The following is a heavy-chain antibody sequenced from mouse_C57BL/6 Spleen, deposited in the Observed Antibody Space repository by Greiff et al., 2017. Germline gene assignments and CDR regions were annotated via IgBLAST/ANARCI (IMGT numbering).Heavy chain of an antibody. Sequence: QVQLQQSGAELVKPGASVKLSCKASGYTFTEYTINWVKQRSGQGLEWIGWFYPGSGSIKYNEKFKDKATLTADTSSSTVYMGLSRLTSEDSAVYFCARHEEGCGSSSYYFGYWGQGTTLTVSS. D-gene: IGHD1-1*01. CDR1: GYTFTEYT. V-gene: IGHV1-62-2*01. J-gene: IGHJ2*01. CDR2: FYPGSGSI. CDR3: ARHEEGCGSSSYYFGY.